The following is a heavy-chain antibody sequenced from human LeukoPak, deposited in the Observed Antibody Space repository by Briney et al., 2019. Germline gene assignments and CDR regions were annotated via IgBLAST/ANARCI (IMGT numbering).Heavy chain of an antibody. Sequence: GGSLRLSCAASGFTFISHCMTWVRQAPGKGLEWVSSIRISSSYIYYADSVKGRFTISRDNRKNSIYLQMNSLRAEDTAVYYCARDEYGRSSRDGAFDMWGQGTMVTVSS. CDR2: IRISSSYI. CDR1: GFTFISHC. J-gene: IGHJ3*02. D-gene: IGHD4/OR15-4a*01. CDR3: ARDEYGRSSRDGAFDM. V-gene: IGHV3-21*01.